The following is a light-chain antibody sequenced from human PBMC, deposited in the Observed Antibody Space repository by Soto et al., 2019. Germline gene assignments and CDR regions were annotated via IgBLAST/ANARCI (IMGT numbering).Light chain of an antibody. V-gene: IGKV1-5*01. CDR3: QQYNSYSPAT. CDR1: QSISSY. J-gene: IGKJ1*01. Sequence: DIQMTQSPSSLSASVGDRVTITCRASQSISSYLNWYQQKPGKAPKLLIYAASSLESGVPSRFSGRGSETEFTLTISSLQPDDFATYYCQQYNSYSPATFGQGTKVEI. CDR2: AAS.